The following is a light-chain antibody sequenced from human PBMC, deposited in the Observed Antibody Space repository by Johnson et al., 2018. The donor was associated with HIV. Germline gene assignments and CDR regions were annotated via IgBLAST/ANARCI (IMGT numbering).Light chain of an antibody. V-gene: IGLV1-51*01. CDR2: DND. CDR3: GIWDSSLTAYV. Sequence: QSVLTQPPSVSAAPGQKVTISCSGSNSNIGNNYVSWYQHLPGTAPKLLIYDNDQRHSGIPDRFSASKSATPATLDITGLQTGDGADYYFGIWDSSLTAYVFGTGTKVTVL. J-gene: IGLJ1*01. CDR1: NSNIGNNY.